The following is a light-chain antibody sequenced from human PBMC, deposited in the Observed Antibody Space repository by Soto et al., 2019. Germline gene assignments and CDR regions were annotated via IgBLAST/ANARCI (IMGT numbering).Light chain of an antibody. Sequence: QSVLTQPPSVSAAPGQKVTISCSGANSNIGNNYVSWYQQFPGTAPQLLIYVNNNRPSGVPDRFSGSKSGTSASLAITGLQAEDEADYFCQSYDSSLSGSVFGGGTKLTVL. J-gene: IGLJ2*01. CDR1: NSNIGNNY. CDR2: VNN. CDR3: QSYDSSLSGSV. V-gene: IGLV1-40*01.